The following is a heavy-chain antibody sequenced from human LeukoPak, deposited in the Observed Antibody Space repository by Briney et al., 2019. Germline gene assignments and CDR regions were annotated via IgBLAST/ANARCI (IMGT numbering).Heavy chain of an antibody. V-gene: IGHV4-4*07. CDR3: ARSGWVTAAGTIGFDP. CDR1: GASISAFH. D-gene: IGHD6-13*01. CDR2: IYTSGST. Sequence: PSETLSLTCTVSGASISAFHWTWFRQPAGKGLEWIGLIYTSGSTNYNPSLKSRVTMSVDTSKDQFSLKLSSVTAADTAVYYCARSGWVTAAGTIGFDPWGQGTLVTVSS. J-gene: IGHJ5*02.